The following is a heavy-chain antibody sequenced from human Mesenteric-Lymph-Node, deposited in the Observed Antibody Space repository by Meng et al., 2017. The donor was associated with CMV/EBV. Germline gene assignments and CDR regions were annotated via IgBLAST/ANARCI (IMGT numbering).Heavy chain of an antibody. V-gene: IGHV3-21*01. Sequence: GESLKISCAASGSTFGPYSMHWVRQAPGKGLEWVSSISGSSTYIYYAESVRGRFSLSRDDAKKSMYLHMNSLRAEDTAVYFCARVVRAQFDAFDVWGQGTMVTVSS. D-gene: IGHD4-11*01. CDR2: ISGSSTYI. CDR1: GSTFGPYS. CDR3: ARVVRAQFDAFDV. J-gene: IGHJ3*01.